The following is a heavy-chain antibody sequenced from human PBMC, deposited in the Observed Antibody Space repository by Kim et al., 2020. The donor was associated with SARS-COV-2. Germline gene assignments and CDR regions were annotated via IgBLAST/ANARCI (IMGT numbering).Heavy chain of an antibody. J-gene: IGHJ6*02. CDR3: ARDLIVVVPAAMANYYYGMDV. Sequence: GGSLRLSCAASGFTFSSYAMHWVRQAPGKGLEWVAVISYDGSNKYYADSVKGRFTISRDNSKNTLYLQMNSLRAEDTAVYYCARDLIVVVPAAMANYYYGMDVWGQGTTVTVSS. CDR1: GFTFSSYA. CDR2: ISYDGSNK. V-gene: IGHV3-30*04. D-gene: IGHD2-2*01.